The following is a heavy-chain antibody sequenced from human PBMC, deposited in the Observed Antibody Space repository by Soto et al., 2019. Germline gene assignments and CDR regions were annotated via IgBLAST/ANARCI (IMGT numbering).Heavy chain of an antibody. CDR3: VRDRYSSSGWFDP. V-gene: IGHV6-1*01. CDR1: GDSVSSYSAA. Sequence: TCAISGDSVSSYSAAWNWIRQSPSGGLEWLGRTYYRSRFFSDYAESVKSRIIINPGTSKNQFSLQLKSVTPEDTAVYYCVRDRYSSSGWFDPWGQGTPVTVSS. D-gene: IGHD3-10*01. CDR2: TYYRSRFFS. J-gene: IGHJ5*02.